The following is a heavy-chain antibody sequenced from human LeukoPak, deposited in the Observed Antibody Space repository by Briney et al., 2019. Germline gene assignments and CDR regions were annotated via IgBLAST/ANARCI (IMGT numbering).Heavy chain of an antibody. CDR2: TNSGGTST. CDR3: AKQSYARSLGE. Sequence: GGSLRLSCATSGFPFSDFSMSWVRQAPGKGLEWTSTTNSGGTSTYYAESVKCRFTISRDNSKNTLYLQMSSLRVEDTAVYYCAKQSYARSLGEGGPGTLVSVSS. J-gene: IGHJ4*02. CDR1: GFPFSDFS. V-gene: IGHV3-23*01. D-gene: IGHD2-8*01.